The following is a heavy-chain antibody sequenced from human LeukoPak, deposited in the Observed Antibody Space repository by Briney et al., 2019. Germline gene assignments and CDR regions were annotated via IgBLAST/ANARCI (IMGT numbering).Heavy chain of an antibody. V-gene: IGHV1-69*06. D-gene: IGHD4-17*01. Sequence: SVKVSCKASVGTFSSYAISWVRQAPGQGLEWMGRIIPIFGTANYAQKSQGRVTIPADKSTSTAYMELSSLRPEDTAVYYCARTTSLTASGYDCWGQGTLVTVSS. CDR3: ARTTSLTASGYDC. CDR1: VGTFSSYA. J-gene: IGHJ4*02. CDR2: IIPIFGTA.